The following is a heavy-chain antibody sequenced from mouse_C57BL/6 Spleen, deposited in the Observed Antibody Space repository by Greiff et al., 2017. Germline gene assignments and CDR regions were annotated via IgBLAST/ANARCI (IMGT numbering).Heavy chain of an antibody. CDR1: GYTFTGYG. V-gene: IGHV1-9*01. D-gene: IGHD2-4*01. Sequence: VQLQESGAELMKPGASVKLSCTATGYTFTGYGIAWVKQRPGHGLEWIGEILPGSGSTNYNEKFKGKATFTADTSSNTAYMQLSSLTTEDSAIYYCAGGGDYDYDGSWFAYWGQGTLVTVSA. CDR3: AGGGDYDYDGSWFAY. CDR2: ILPGSGST. J-gene: IGHJ3*01.